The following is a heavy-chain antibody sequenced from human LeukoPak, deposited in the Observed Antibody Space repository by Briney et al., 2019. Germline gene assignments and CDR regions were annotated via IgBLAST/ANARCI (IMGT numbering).Heavy chain of an antibody. V-gene: IGHV3-21*01. CDR1: GFTFSSYS. CDR3: ARAVAGTWNDY. J-gene: IGHJ4*02. CDR2: ISSSGSYI. Sequence: GGSLRLSCAASGFTFSSYSMNWVRQAPGKGLEWVSSISSSGSYIYYADSVKGRFTISRDNAKNSLYLQMNSLRAEDTAVYYCARAVAGTWNDYWGQGTLVTVSS. D-gene: IGHD6-19*01.